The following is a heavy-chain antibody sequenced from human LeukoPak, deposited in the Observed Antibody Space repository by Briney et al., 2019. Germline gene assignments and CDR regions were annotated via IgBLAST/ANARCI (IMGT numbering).Heavy chain of an antibody. CDR3: ARDLDTSVTGD. CDR2: INHSGST. CDR1: GGSFSGYY. Sequence: SETLSLTCAVYGGSFSGYYWSWIRQPPGKGLEWIGEINHSGSTNYNPSLKSRVTISVDMSKNQFSLKLSSVTAADTAVYYCARDLDTSVTGDWGQGTLVTVSS. V-gene: IGHV4-34*01. J-gene: IGHJ4*02. D-gene: IGHD2-21*02.